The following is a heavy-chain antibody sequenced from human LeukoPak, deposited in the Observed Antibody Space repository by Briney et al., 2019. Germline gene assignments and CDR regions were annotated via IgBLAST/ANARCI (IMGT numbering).Heavy chain of an antibody. CDR3: ARLLSYDILTDNYYKYYMDV. CDR2: IYYSGST. V-gene: IGHV4-59*08. Sequence: SETLSLTCTVSGGSINSYYWSWIRQPPGKGLEWIGEIYYSGSTDYNPSLKSRVTISVDTSKNQFSLKLSSVTAADMAVYYCARLLSYDILTDNYYKYYMDVWGKGTTVTVSS. D-gene: IGHD3-9*01. CDR1: GGSINSYY. J-gene: IGHJ6*03.